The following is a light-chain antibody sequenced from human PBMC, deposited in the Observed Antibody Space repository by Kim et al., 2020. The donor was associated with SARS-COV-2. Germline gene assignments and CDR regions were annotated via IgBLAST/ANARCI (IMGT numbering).Light chain of an antibody. CDR3: QQYHNWPPIT. Sequence: SPGEVATRSCRASQSVSSNLAWYQQKPGQAPRLLIYGASTRATGSPARFSGSGSGTEFTLSISSLQSEDFAVYYCQQYHNWPPITFGRGTRLEIK. CDR2: GAS. J-gene: IGKJ5*01. CDR1: QSVSSN. V-gene: IGKV3-15*01.